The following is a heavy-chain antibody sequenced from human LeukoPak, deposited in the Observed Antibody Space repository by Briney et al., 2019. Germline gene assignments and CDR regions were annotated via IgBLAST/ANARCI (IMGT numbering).Heavy chain of an antibody. Sequence: SESLTLTCTASGCSISSYYWRWIRQPPGKVLEGIGYIYYSGSTNYNPSLKSRVTISVDTSKNQFSLQMSSVTAADTPVYYCARDVGGYDLWLQHGGYDFDYWGQGTLVTVSS. CDR2: IYYSGST. D-gene: IGHD5-12*01. CDR1: GCSISSYY. CDR3: ARDVGGYDLWLQHGGYDFDY. V-gene: IGHV4-59*12. J-gene: IGHJ4*02.